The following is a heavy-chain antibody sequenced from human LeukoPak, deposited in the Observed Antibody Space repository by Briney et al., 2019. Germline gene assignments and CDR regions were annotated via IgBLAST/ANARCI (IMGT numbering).Heavy chain of an antibody. CDR1: GFTFSSYA. V-gene: IGHV3-21*01. CDR2: ISPTGTYI. CDR3: ARDFMGESGYAGY. D-gene: IGHD5-12*01. J-gene: IGHJ4*02. Sequence: GGSLILSCAASGFTFSSYAMNWVRQAPGKGLEWISSISPTGTYIFYADSLKGRSTISRDGAKNSLYLQMSSLRADGTAMYYCARDFMGESGYAGYWGQGTLVIVSS.